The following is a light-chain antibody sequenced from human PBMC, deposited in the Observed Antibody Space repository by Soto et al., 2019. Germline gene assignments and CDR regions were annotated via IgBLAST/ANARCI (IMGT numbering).Light chain of an antibody. Sequence: QSVLTQPPSASGTPGQRVTISCSGSSSNIGGHPVNWYQQLPGTAPKLLLYGDNQRPSGVPDRFSASKSGASASLATSGLQSEDEATYYCASWDNSLNGLYVFGAGTKVTVL. J-gene: IGLJ1*01. CDR1: SSNIGGHP. CDR3: ASWDNSLNGLYV. V-gene: IGLV1-44*01. CDR2: GDN.